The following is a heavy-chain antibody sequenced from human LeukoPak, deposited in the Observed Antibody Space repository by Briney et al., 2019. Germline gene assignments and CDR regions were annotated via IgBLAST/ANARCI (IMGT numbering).Heavy chain of an antibody. J-gene: IGHJ3*02. CDR3: CRDGGEGGNSAFDI. Sequence: PGGSLGLSCAASGFTFSDYILDWVRQAPGKGLEWVGRIRRGANSYTTEYAASAKGRFTISRDDSRNSLYLHMNSLKTEDTAVYHCCRDGGEGGNSAFDIWGQGTMVTVSS. CDR1: GFTFSDYI. CDR2: IRRGANSYTT. D-gene: IGHD3-16*01. V-gene: IGHV3-72*01.